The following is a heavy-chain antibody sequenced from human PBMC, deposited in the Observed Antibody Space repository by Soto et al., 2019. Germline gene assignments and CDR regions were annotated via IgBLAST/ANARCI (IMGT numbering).Heavy chain of an antibody. CDR2: LSSSTRYI. CDR3: ASHHPNRSYGHCLAQ. D-gene: IGHD1-26*01. J-gene: IGHJ4*02. Sequence: GGSLRLSCAASGFTFSSYSMNWVRQAPGKGLEWVSSLSSSTRYIYYADSVKGRFTISRDNAKNSLYLQMNSLRAGDTAVYYCASHHPNRSYGHCLAQWGRGHLVTVS. V-gene: IGHV3-21*01. CDR1: GFTFSSYS.